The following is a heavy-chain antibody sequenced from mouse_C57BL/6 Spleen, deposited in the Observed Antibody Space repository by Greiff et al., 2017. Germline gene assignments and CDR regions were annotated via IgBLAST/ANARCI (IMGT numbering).Heavy chain of an antibody. Sequence: EVQLQQSGPELVKPGASVKISCKASGYTFTDYYMNWVKQSPGKSLEWIGDINPNNGGTSYNQKFRGKATLTVDKSSSTAYMELRSLTSEDSAVYYCARLQTAQDTLVIDYWGQGTTLTVSS. D-gene: IGHD3-2*02. V-gene: IGHV1-26*01. CDR1: GYTFTDYY. CDR2: INPNNGGT. CDR3: ARLQTAQDTLVIDY. J-gene: IGHJ2*01.